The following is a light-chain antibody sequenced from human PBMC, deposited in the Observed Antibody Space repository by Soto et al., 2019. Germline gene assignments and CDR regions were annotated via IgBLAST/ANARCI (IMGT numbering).Light chain of an antibody. CDR2: EGS. J-gene: IGLJ3*02. V-gene: IGLV2-23*03. Sequence: QSVLTQPASVSGSPGQSITISCTGTSSDVGSYNLVSWYQHHPGKAPKVMIYEGSKRPSGVSNRFSGSKSGNTASLTISGLQAEDEADYYCCSYAGSSTFVFGGGTKLTVL. CDR1: SSDVGSYNL. CDR3: CSYAGSSTFV.